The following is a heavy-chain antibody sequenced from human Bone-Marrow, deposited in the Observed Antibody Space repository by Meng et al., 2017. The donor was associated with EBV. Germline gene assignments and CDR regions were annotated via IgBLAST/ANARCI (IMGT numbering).Heavy chain of an antibody. CDR2: LIRMSGAR. J-gene: IGHJ4*02. V-gene: IGHV1-69*01. CDR3: ASESGRGFTPDY. D-gene: IGHD3-10*01. CDR1: GGTFNREA. Sequence: QVWVAGVGSVGTKVGFSGKFSGCISGGTFNREAVSWVRQAPGQGLEWMGGLIRMSGARHYAQKFQGRVTITADESTSTHYMELSNLRSDDTAMYYCASESGRGFTPDYWGQGTLVTVSS.